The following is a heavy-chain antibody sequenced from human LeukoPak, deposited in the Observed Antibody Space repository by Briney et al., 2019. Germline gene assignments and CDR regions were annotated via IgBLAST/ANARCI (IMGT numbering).Heavy chain of an antibody. CDR1: GGTFSSYA. CDR3: ARPRAMRLTDAFDI. Sequence: SVTVSCKASGGTFSSYAISWVRQAPGQGLEWMGGIIPIFGTANYAQKFQGRVTITADESTSTAYMELSSLRSEDTAVYYCARPRAMRLTDAFDIWGQGTMVTVSS. CDR2: IIPIFGTA. V-gene: IGHV1-69*13. J-gene: IGHJ3*02. D-gene: IGHD2-2*01.